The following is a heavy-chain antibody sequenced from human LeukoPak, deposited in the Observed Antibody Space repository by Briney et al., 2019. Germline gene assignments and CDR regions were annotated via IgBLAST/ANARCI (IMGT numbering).Heavy chain of an antibody. CDR1: GYTFTSYY. J-gene: IGHJ6*03. CDR3: ARGLPSQYYYYMDV. Sequence: ASVKVSCKASGYTFTSYYMHWVRQAPGQGLEWMGIINPSGGSTSYAQKFQGRVTMTRDTSISTAYMELSRLRSDDTAVYYCARGLPSQYYYYMDVWGKGTTVTVSS. CDR2: INPSGGST. V-gene: IGHV1-46*01.